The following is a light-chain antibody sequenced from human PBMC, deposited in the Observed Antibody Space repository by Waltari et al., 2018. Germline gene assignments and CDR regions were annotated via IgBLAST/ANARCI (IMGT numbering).Light chain of an antibody. V-gene: IGLV2-8*01. J-gene: IGLJ2*01. CDR3: TSYAGSNIGV. CDR1: SSDVGGYKS. CDR2: EVN. Sequence: QSALTQPPSASGSPGQSVTISCTGTSSDVGGYKSVPWYQQHPGKAPKLMIYEVNKRPSGVPDRFSGSKSGNTASLTVSGLQTEDEADYFCTSYAGSNIGVFGGGTKVTVL.